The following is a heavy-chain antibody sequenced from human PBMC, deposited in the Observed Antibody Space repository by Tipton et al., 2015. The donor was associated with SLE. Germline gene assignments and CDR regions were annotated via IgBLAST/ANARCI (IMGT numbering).Heavy chain of an antibody. J-gene: IGHJ4*02. CDR1: GGSISSYY. CDR3: AKEIRYSGYDLNC. CDR2: IYYSGST. D-gene: IGHD5-12*01. V-gene: IGHV4-59*12. Sequence: TLSLTCTVSGGSISSYYWSWIRQPPGKGLEWIGYIYYSGSTNYNPSLKSRVTISVDTSKNQFSLKLSSVTAADTAVYYCAKEIRYSGYDLNCWGQGTLVTVSS.